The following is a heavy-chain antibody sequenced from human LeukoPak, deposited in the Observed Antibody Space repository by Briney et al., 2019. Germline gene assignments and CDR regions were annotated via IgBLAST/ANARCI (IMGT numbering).Heavy chain of an antibody. Sequence: GGSLRLSCAASGFTFSSNYMSWVRQAPGKGLEWVSVIYSGGSTYYADSVKGRFTISRDNSKNTLYLQMNSLRAEDTAVYYCARDRYCSGGSCYSMDVWGQGTTVTVSS. CDR1: GFTFSSNY. D-gene: IGHD2-15*01. CDR3: ARDRYCSGGSCYSMDV. J-gene: IGHJ6*02. CDR2: IYSGGST. V-gene: IGHV3-66*01.